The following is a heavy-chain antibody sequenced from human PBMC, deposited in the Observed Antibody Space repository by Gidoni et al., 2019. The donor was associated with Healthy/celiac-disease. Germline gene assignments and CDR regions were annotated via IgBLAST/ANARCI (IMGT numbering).Heavy chain of an antibody. CDR1: GFTFSSYA. D-gene: IGHD1-20*01. J-gene: IGHJ4*02. V-gene: IGHV3-23*01. Sequence: EVQLLESGGGLVQPGGSLRLSCAASGFTFSSYAMSWVRQAPGKGLEWVSAISGSGCSTYYADSVKCRFTISRDNSKNTLYLQMNSLRAEDTAVYYCAKDRSGYKGGYFDYWGQGTLVTVSS. CDR2: ISGSGCST. CDR3: AKDRSGYKGGYFDY.